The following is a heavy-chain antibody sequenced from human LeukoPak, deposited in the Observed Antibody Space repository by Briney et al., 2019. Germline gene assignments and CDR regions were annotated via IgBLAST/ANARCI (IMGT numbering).Heavy chain of an antibody. CDR1: GGFIRDFY. V-gene: IGHV4-59*01. Sequence: SETLSLTCSVSGGFIRDFYWTWIRQPPGKGLEWIGYIYYTGTTNYSPSLRGRVIMSVDTSRNQFSLNLTSVTPADTAVYFWARLGYEIAASGLKYYHYSHTDVWGSGTTVAVSS. CDR2: IYYTGTT. D-gene: IGHD6-25*01. J-gene: IGHJ6*03. CDR3: ARLGYEIAASGLKYYHYSHTDV.